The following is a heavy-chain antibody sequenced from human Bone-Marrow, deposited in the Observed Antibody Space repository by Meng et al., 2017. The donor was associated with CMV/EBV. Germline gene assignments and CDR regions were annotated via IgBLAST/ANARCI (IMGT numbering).Heavy chain of an antibody. Sequence: GGSLRLSCAASGFTFSSDSMNWVRQAPGKGLEWVSSISSSSSYIYYADSMKGRFTISRDNAKNSLYLQMNSLRAEDTAVYYCASHLFYDSSGYYYVEGAFDIWGQGPMVTGSS. J-gene: IGHJ3*02. CDR2: ISSSSSYI. CDR3: ASHLFYDSSGYYYVEGAFDI. CDR1: GFTFSSDS. D-gene: IGHD3-22*01. V-gene: IGHV3-21*01.